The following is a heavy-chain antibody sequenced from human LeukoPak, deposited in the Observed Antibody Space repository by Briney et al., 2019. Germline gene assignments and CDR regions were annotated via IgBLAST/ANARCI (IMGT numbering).Heavy chain of an antibody. Sequence: PGGPRRLSCAAPGFTFSGSGMPWVRQAPGKGLEWGAGIWYDGNNEYYADSVKGRFTISRDNSKNTLYVQMNSLRAEDTAVYYCAKGPDVAVAGASDYWGQGTLVTVSS. D-gene: IGHD6-19*01. CDR2: IWYDGNNE. J-gene: IGHJ4*02. CDR3: AKGPDVAVAGASDY. V-gene: IGHV3-33*06. CDR1: GFTFSGSG.